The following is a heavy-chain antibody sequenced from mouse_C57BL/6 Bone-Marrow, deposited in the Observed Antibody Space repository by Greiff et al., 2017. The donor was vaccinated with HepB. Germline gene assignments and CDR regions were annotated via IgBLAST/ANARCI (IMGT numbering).Heavy chain of an antibody. CDR1: GYTFTSYW. CDR2: IYPGNSDT. CDR3: IANDYDEDFDY. D-gene: IGHD2-4*01. Sequence: VQLQQSGTVLARPGASVKMSCKTSGYTFTSYWMHWVKQRPGQGLEWIGAIYPGNSDTSYNQKFKGKAKLTAVTSASTAYMDLNSLTNEDSPVYYCIANDYDEDFDYWCQGTTLTLSS. V-gene: IGHV1-5*01. J-gene: IGHJ2*01.